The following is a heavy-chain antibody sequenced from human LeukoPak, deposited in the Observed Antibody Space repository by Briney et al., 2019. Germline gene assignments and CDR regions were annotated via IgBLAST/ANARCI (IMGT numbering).Heavy chain of an antibody. V-gene: IGHV4-34*01. CDR1: GGSFSDYS. Sequence: SETLSLTCAVFGGSFSDYSWTWIRQTPGKGMEWIGEINHKGGTNYNPSLKSRLTISVDTSKNQFSLNLTSVTAADTAVYYCASGVGEFFPDAFNIWGQGTMVGVFS. CDR3: ASGVGEFFPDAFNI. CDR2: INHKGGT. D-gene: IGHD3-10*01. J-gene: IGHJ3*02.